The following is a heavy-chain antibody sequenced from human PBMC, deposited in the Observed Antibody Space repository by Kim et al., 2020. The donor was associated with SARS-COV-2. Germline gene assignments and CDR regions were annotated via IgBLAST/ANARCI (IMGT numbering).Heavy chain of an antibody. CDR3: ARGRASDY. J-gene: IGHJ4*02. CDR2: SEK. V-gene: IGHV3-7*01. D-gene: IGHD3-10*01. Sequence: SEKVYLELVKDRFTVSRDNAKNSLNLQMNGLRAEDTAVYFCARGRASDYWGQGTLVTVSS.